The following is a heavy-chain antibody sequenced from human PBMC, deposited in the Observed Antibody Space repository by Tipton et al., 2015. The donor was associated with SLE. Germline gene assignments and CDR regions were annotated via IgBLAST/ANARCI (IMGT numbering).Heavy chain of an antibody. CDR2: IYFDGNS. V-gene: IGHV4-59*01. J-gene: IGHJ4*02. D-gene: IGHD6-19*01. CDR3: ARGVAERLGLDF. CDR1: GGSLGPYY. Sequence: TLSLTCTVSGGSLGPYYWHWLRQPPGKALEWSGYIYFDGNSNGRGNYNPSLQSRVTMSVDPSKMQFSLNLNSVTAADTALYFCARGVAERLGLDFWGQGSLVTVSS.